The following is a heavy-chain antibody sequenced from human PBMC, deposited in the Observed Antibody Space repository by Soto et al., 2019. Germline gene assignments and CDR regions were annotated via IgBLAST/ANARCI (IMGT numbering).Heavy chain of an antibody. CDR1: GGSISSSNW. CDR2: IYHSGST. J-gene: IGHJ4*02. D-gene: IGHD7-27*01. Sequence: QVQLQESGPGLVKPSGTLSLTCAVSGGSISSSNWWSWVRQPPGKGLAWIGEIYHSGSTNYNPSLKCRVTISVDKSKNQFSLKLSAAAAADTAVYYCAHLGTGRAAEACSGIGYWGQGTLVTVSS. V-gene: IGHV4-4*02. CDR3: AHLGTGRAAEACSGIGY.